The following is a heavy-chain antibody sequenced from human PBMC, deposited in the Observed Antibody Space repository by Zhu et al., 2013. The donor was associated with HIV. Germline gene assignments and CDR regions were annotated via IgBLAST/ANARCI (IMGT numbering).Heavy chain of an antibody. V-gene: IGHV1-2*02. Sequence: QVHLVQSGAEVKKPGASVKVSCKASGYTFTDYYLHWIRQAPGQEPECMGWINPYSGDTTYAQKFKGRVSMTRDTSISTAYMELSRLRYDDTAVYYCARCPDSSGYFDPWGQGTLVTVS. D-gene: IGHD6-19*01. J-gene: IGHJ5*02. CDR3: ARCPDSSGYFDP. CDR2: INPYSGDT. CDR1: GYTFTDYY.